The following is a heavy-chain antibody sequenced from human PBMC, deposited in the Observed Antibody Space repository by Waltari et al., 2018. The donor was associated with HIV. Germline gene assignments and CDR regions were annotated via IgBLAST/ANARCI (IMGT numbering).Heavy chain of an antibody. CDR1: GFPFSDYH. CDR2: ISSSSTYT. V-gene: IGHV3-11*05. D-gene: IGHD3-22*01. J-gene: IGHJ3*02. Sequence: QVQLVESGGGLVKPGGSLRLSCAASGFPFSDYHMSWIRQAPGKGLEWVSYISSSSTYTNYADSLKGRFTIFRDNAKNSLYLQMNSLRAEDTAVYYCARALSYYDSSGYVDAFDIWGQGTMVTVSS. CDR3: ARALSYYDSSGYVDAFDI.